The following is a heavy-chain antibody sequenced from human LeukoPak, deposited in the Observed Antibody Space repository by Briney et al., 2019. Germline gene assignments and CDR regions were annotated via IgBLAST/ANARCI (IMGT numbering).Heavy chain of an antibody. J-gene: IGHJ4*02. CDR2: LNWNGGST. Sequence: GGSLRLSCAASGFTFDVYGMSWVRQAPGKGLEWVSGLNWNGGSTGYADSVKGRFITSRDNAKNCLYLQMNSLRAEDTALYYCAKSASSWPLYYFDYWGQGTLVTVSS. D-gene: IGHD6-13*01. CDR1: GFTFDVYG. V-gene: IGHV3-20*04. CDR3: AKSASSWPLYYFDY.